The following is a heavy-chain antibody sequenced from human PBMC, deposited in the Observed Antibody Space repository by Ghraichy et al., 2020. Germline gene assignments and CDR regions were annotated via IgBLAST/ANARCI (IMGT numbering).Heavy chain of an antibody. CDR3: TRGYCSDIGCYSFDY. Sequence: GGSLRLSCVASGFTFSGSAIHWVRQASREGLEWVGRIRSKASSYETSFAASVRGRFTISRDDSKNTAYLQMDSLKTEDTALYYCTRGYCSDIGCYSFDYWGQGTLVTVSS. V-gene: IGHV3-73*01. CDR1: GFTFSGSA. D-gene: IGHD2-15*01. J-gene: IGHJ4*02. CDR2: IRSKASSYET.